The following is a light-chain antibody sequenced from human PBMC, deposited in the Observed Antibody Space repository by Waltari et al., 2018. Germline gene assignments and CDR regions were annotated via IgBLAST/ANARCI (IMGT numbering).Light chain of an antibody. CDR2: GAS. V-gene: IGKV3-20*01. CDR3: QHYVRLPAT. CDR1: QSVGRS. Sequence: EIVLTQSPGTLSLSPGERATLSCRASQSVGRSLAWYQQIPGQAPRLLICGASSRATGIPDRFSGSGSGTDFSLTISRLEPEDFAVYFCQHYVRLPATFGQGTKVAI. J-gene: IGKJ1*01.